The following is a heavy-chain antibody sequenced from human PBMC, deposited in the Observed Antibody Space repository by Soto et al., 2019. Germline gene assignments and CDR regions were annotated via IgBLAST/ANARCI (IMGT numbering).Heavy chain of an antibody. CDR1: GGSFSGYY. CDR3: ARGRVRYCSGGSCYVLDP. CDR2: INHSGST. Sequence: SETLSLTCAFYGGSFSGYYWILIRQPTGKGLEWIGEINHSGSTNYNPSLKSRVTISVDTSKNQFSLKLSSVTAADTAVYYCARGRVRYCSGGSCYVLDPWGQGTLVTVSS. J-gene: IGHJ5*02. D-gene: IGHD2-15*01. V-gene: IGHV4-34*01.